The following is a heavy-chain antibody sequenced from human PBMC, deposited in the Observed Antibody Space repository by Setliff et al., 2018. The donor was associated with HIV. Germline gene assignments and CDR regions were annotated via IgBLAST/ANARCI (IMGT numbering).Heavy chain of an antibody. V-gene: IGHV3-66*01. D-gene: IGHD3-10*01. Sequence: GGSLRLSCVASGFTVSGNYVSWVRQAPGKGLEWVSGVYASGATHYAESVKGRFTISRDNAGRSLYLQMNSLKVEDTAVYYCTAGHYGPNPWGQGTPVTVSS. CDR3: TAGHYGPNP. J-gene: IGHJ5*01. CDR2: VYASGAT. CDR1: GFTVSGNY.